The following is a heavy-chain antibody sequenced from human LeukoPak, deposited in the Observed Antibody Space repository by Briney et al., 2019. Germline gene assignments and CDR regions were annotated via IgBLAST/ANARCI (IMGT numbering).Heavy chain of an antibody. V-gene: IGHV4-34*01. CDR1: GGSFSGYY. CDR2: INHSGST. J-gene: IGHJ4*02. Sequence: SETLSLTCAVYGGSFSGYYWSWIRQPPGKGLEWIGEINHSGSTNYNPSLKSRVTISVDTSKNQFSLKLNSVTAADTAVYYCARLILRYFDWLLRPGNFDYWGQGTLVTVSS. D-gene: IGHD3-9*01. CDR3: ARLILRYFDWLLRPGNFDY.